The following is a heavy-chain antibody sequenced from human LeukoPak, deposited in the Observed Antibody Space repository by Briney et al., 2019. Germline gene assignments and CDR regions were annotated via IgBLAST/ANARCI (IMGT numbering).Heavy chain of an antibody. D-gene: IGHD3-9*01. J-gene: IGHJ5*02. CDR3: AGLLFFDILTGLQS. CDR2: VSDSGRT. Sequence: SETLSLTCSASFASMSDYKWSWIRQPPGKGLEWIGYVSDSGRTNYNPSLKSRVAISLDASNSQFFLNLSSVTATDTAFYYCAGLLFFDILTGLQSWGQGTLVTVSS. CDR1: FASMSDYK. V-gene: IGHV4-59*08.